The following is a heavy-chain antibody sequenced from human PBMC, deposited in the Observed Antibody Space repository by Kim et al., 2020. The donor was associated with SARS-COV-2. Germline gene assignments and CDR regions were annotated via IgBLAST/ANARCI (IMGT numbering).Heavy chain of an antibody. CDR2: ISSDGSDK. Sequence: GGSLRLSCAASGFTFNNFPMLWVRQAPGKWLEWVAVISSDGSDKYYGDSVKGRFTISRDNSKNTLSLQTNSLRTEDTAVYYCARAGKVGATYWSDPWGQGTLVTVSS. V-gene: IGHV3-30*04. CDR1: GFTFNNFP. D-gene: IGHD1-26*01. J-gene: IGHJ5*02. CDR3: ARAGKVGATYWSDP.